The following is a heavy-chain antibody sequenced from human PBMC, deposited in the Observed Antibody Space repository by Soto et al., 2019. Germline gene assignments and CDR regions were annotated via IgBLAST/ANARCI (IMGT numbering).Heavy chain of an antibody. V-gene: IGHV1-2*02. CDR2: INPFSGGA. D-gene: IGHD3-10*01. CDR1: TFTDHY. Sequence: TFTDHYVHWVRQAPGQGLEWLGWINPFSGGAKYPQRFKDKVSMTADTSISTVYMYLTSLTSDDTAIYYCARSSGTYSLDFWGQGTLVTVSS. CDR3: ARSSGTYSLDF. J-gene: IGHJ4*02.